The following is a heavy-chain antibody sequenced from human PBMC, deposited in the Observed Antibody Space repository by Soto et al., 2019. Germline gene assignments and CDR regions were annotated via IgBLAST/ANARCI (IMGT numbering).Heavy chain of an antibody. CDR2: LNDGGDDK. CDR1: GFAFTRHA. Sequence: EVQMLESGGGLVHPGGSLRLSCAPSGFAFTRHAMSWFRQFPGKGLEWVSSLNDGGDDKVYANSVAGRFTISRDNSKNTLYLQMNNLTAEYTAIYFCARGLTGSGWAFDYWGKGILVTVSS. D-gene: IGHD6-19*01. V-gene: IGHV3-23*01. CDR3: ARGLTGSGWAFDY. J-gene: IGHJ4*02.